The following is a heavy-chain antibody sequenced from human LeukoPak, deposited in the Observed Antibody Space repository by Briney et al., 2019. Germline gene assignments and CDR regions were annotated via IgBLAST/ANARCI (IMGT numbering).Heavy chain of an antibody. CDR1: GFTSSSHW. CDR3: ARDTYYYGSGSYNWFDP. J-gene: IGHJ5*02. V-gene: IGHV3-7*03. D-gene: IGHD3-10*01. Sequence: GGSLRLSCVASGFTSSSHWMSWVRQTPGKGLQWMANIKQDGSEKYYVDSVKGRFTIFRDNAKNSLYLQMNSLRAEDTALYYCARDTYYYGSGSYNWFDPWGQGTLVTVSS. CDR2: IKQDGSEK.